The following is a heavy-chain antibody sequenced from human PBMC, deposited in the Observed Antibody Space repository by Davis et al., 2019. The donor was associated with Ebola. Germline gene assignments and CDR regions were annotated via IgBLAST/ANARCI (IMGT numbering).Heavy chain of an antibody. V-gene: IGHV1-69*13. CDR1: GGTFSTFV. CDR3: TLLQEHL. CDR2: IIPIFGRS. Sequence: SVKVSCKASGGTFSTFVISWVRQAPGQGLEWMGGIIPIFGRSSYAQNFQGRVTITADESTTTAYMELSSLHQGPIGLPPGTLLQEHLWG. J-gene: IGHJ6*01.